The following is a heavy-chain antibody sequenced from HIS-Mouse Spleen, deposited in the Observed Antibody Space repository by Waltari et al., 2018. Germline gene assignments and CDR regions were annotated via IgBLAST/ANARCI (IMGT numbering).Heavy chain of an antibody. CDR3: ARGLDGGYFDY. D-gene: IGHD3-10*01. J-gene: IGHJ4*02. V-gene: IGHV4-34*01. CDR2: INHSGST. Sequence: QVQLQQWGAGLLKPSETLSLTCAVSGGSFSGYYWSWIRQPPGKGLEWIGEINHSGSTNYNPSLKSRVTISVDTSKNQFSLKLSSVTAADTAVYYCARGLDGGYFDYWGQGTLVTVSS. CDR1: GGSFSGYY.